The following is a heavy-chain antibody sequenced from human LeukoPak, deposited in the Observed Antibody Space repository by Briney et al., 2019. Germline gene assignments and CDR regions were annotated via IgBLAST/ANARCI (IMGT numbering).Heavy chain of an antibody. J-gene: IGHJ6*02. V-gene: IGHV3-23*01. CDR2: ISGSGGST. CDR1: GIXFSNAW. D-gene: IGHD3-9*01. CDR3: AKHILTHYYGMDV. Sequence: GGSLRLSCAASGIXFSNAWMSWVRQAPGKGLEWVSGISGSGGSTYYADSVKGRFTISRDNSKNTLYLQMNSLRAEDTAVYYCAKHILTHYYGMDVWGQGTTVTVSS.